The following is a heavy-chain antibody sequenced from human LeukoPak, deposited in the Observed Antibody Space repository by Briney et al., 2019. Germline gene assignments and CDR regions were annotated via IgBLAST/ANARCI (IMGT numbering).Heavy chain of an antibody. Sequence: GGSLRRSCAASGFIFSDYYMSWIRQAPGKGLEWVSYISSSGTTIYYADSVKGRFTVSRDNAKNTLFLQMDSLRAEDTALYYCVRSLRSADFWGQGTLVTVSS. J-gene: IGHJ4*02. V-gene: IGHV3-11*04. CDR2: ISSSGTTI. CDR1: GFIFSDYY. CDR3: VRSLRSADF.